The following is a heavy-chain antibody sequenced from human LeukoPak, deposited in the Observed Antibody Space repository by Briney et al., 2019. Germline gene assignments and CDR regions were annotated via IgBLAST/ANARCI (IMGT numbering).Heavy chain of an antibody. Sequence: GGSLRLSCAASGFTFSSYWMTWVRQAPGKGLEWVANIKQDGSEKYYVDSVKGRFTISRDNAKNSLYLQMNSRRAEDTAVYYCARGGYDSSGYRTEDYWGQGTLVTVSS. J-gene: IGHJ4*02. V-gene: IGHV3-7*01. CDR2: IKQDGSEK. CDR1: GFTFSSYW. D-gene: IGHD3-22*01. CDR3: ARGGYDSSGYRTEDY.